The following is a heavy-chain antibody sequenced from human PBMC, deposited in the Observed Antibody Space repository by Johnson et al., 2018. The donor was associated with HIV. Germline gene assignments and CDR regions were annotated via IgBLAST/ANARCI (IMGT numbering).Heavy chain of an antibody. CDR2: ISSSGNTI. Sequence: QMLLVESGGGLIQPGGSLRLSCAASGFTFSDYYMSWIRQAPGKGLEWVSYISSSGNTIYYADSVKGRVPISRDNAKNSLYLQMKSLRAEDTAGIYCARDFISSSNTCDIWGQGTMVTVSS. D-gene: IGHD6-6*01. CDR3: ARDFISSSNTCDI. V-gene: IGHV3-11*04. J-gene: IGHJ3*02. CDR1: GFTFSDYY.